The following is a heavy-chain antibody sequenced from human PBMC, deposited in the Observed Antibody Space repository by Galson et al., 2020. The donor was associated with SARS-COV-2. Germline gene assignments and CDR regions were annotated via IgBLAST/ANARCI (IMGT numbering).Heavy chain of an antibody. CDR2: ISGSGGST. CDR3: AKDQGYSSGWFRQRVREYYFDY. J-gene: IGHJ4*02. V-gene: IGHV3-23*01. CDR1: GFTFSSYA. D-gene: IGHD6-19*01. Sequence: GESLKISCAASGFTFSSYAMSWVRQAPGKGLEWVSAISGSGGSTYYADSVKGRFTISRDNSKNTLYLQMNSLRAEDTAVYYCAKDQGYSSGWFRQRVREYYFDYWGQGTLVTVSS.